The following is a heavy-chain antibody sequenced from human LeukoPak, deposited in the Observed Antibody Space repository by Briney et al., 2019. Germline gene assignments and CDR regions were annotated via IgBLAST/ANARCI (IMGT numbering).Heavy chain of an antibody. CDR3: VKTDY. CDR2: ISSSGVST. V-gene: IGHV3-23*01. J-gene: IGHJ4*02. Sequence: GGSLRLSFAASGFTFSNYAMSWVRQAPGEGLEWVSAISSSGVSTNYADSVKGRFTISRDNSKNRLYLQMNSLRAEDTALYYCVKTDYWGQGTLVTVSS. CDR1: GFTFSNYA.